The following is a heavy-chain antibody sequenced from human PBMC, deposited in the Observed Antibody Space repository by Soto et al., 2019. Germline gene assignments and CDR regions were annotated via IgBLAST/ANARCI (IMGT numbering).Heavy chain of an antibody. V-gene: IGHV3-15*01. D-gene: IGHD1-7*01. CDR3: RRDWDYPVL. J-gene: IGHJ4*02. CDR1: GFTFANAW. Sequence: GGSLRLSCAASGFTFANAWMSWVRQAPGKGLEWVGRVRSKADGGTTDYAAPVKGRFTICRDDSENTLYLQMNSLKIDDTAVYYCRRDWDYPVLWGQGTLVTVSS. CDR2: VRSKADGGTT.